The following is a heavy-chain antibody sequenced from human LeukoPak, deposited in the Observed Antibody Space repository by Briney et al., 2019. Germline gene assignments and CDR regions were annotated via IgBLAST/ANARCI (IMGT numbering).Heavy chain of an antibody. J-gene: IGHJ4*02. CDR1: GFTFTSYS. D-gene: IGHD1-26*01. CDR3: AKGRKWDATPFDY. CDR2: ISGGGGST. V-gene: IGHV3-23*01. Sequence: QPGGSLRLSCAASGFTFTSYSMNWVRQAPGKGLEWVSTISGGGGSTYYADSVKGRFTISRDNSKNTLYLQVNSLRAEDTAVYYCAKGRKWDATPFDYWGQGTLVTVSS.